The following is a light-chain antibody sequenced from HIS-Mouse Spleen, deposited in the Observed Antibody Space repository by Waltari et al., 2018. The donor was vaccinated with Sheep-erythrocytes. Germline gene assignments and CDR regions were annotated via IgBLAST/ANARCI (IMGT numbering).Light chain of an antibody. CDR2: AAS. Sequence: DIQMTQSPSSLSASVGDRVTITCRASQSIRSYLNWNQQKPGKAPKLLIYAASSLQSGVPSRFSGSGSGTDFTLTISSLQPEDFATYYCQQSYSTPITFGQGTRLEIK. CDR1: QSIRSY. CDR3: QQSYSTPIT. J-gene: IGKJ5*01. V-gene: IGKV1-39*01.